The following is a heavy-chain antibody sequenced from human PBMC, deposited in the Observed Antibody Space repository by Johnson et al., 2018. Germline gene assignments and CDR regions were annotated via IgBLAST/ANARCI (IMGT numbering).Heavy chain of an antibody. CDR1: GFTVSSKY. CDR2: ISSGGSR. V-gene: IGHV3-66*02. J-gene: IGHJ3*01. Sequence: VQLVESGGGLVQXGGSLRLSCAVSGFTVSSKYMSWVRQAPGKGLEWVSIISSGGSRYYADSVKGRFTISRDTSNTTVYLQMNRLKLEDTALYYCARGGSSGWFTGVFDVWGQGTMVTVSS. D-gene: IGHD6-19*01. CDR3: ARGGSSGWFTGVFDV.